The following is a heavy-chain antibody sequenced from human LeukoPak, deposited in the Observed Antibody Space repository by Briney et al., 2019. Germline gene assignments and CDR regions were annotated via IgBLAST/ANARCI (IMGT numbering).Heavy chain of an antibody. D-gene: IGHD6-19*01. CDR2: ISYDGSNK. J-gene: IGHJ4*02. CDR3: AKDSSPQWLGTFDY. Sequence: GRSLRLSCAASGFTFSSYGMHWVRQAPGKGLEWVAVISYDGSNKYYADSVKGRFTISRDNSKNTLYLQMNSLRAEDTAVYYCAKDSSPQWLGTFDYWGQGTLVTVSS. CDR1: GFTFSSYG. V-gene: IGHV3-30*18.